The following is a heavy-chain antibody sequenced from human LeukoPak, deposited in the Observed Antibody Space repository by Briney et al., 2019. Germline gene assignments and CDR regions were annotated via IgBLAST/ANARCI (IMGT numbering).Heavy chain of an antibody. CDR2: IIPIFGTA. J-gene: IGHJ2*01. CDR1: GGTFGSYA. D-gene: IGHD6-13*01. CDR3: ARDLGYSSSVDWYFDL. Sequence: GASVKVSCKASGGTFGSYAISWVRQAPGQGLEWMGGIIPIFGTANYAQKFQGRVTITADESTSTAYMELSSLRSEDTAVYYYARDLGYSSSVDWYFDLWGRGTLVTVSS. V-gene: IGHV1-69*13.